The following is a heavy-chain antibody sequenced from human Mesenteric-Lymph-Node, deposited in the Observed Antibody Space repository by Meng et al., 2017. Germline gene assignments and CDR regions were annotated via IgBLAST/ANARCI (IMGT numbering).Heavy chain of an antibody. V-gene: IGHV3-23*01. CDR1: GFTFSSYA. D-gene: IGHD4-17*01. CDR2: ISGSGGST. CDR3: ARDLDDYGDYPDAFDI. J-gene: IGHJ3*02. Sequence: GESLKISCAASGFTFSSYAMSWVRRAPGKGLEWVSAISGSGGSTYYADSVKGRFTISRDNSKNTLYLQMNSLRAEDTAVYYCARDLDDYGDYPDAFDIWGQGTMVTVSS.